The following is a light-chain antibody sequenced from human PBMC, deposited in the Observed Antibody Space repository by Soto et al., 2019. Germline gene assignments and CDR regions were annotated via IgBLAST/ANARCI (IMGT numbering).Light chain of an antibody. CDR3: QQRNVWPPIT. Sequence: ESVLTQSPATPSLSPGESATLSCRASRSVSSYLAWYQQKPGQGPRLLIYDASNRPTDIPARFSGSGSGTDFTLTINSLEPDDFAVYYCQQRNVWPPITFGQGTRLEIK. J-gene: IGKJ5*01. CDR2: DAS. V-gene: IGKV3-11*01. CDR1: RSVSSY.